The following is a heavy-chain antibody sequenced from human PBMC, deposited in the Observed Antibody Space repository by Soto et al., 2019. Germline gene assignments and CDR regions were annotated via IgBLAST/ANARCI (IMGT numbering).Heavy chain of an antibody. Sequence: QLVESGGGVVQPGRSLRLSCAASGFTFSRDAMHWVRQAPGKGLEWVAFIWNDGSNEYYADSVKGRAIISRDNSENTVYQQMNSLRGEDTAVYFCVRDAADSGYAFDIWGQGIMVTVSS. V-gene: IGHV3-33*01. D-gene: IGHD3-10*01. CDR1: GFTFSRDA. CDR2: IWNDGSNE. J-gene: IGHJ3*02. CDR3: VRDAADSGYAFDI.